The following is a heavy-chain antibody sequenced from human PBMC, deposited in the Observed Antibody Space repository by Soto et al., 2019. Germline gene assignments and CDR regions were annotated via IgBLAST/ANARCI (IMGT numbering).Heavy chain of an antibody. CDR3: ARARSFDY. Sequence: SETLSLTCTVSGGSISSGDYYWSWIRQPPGKGLEWIGYIYYGGSMSYNPSLKSRVTISVDTSKNQFSLKLTSVTAADTAVYYCARARSFDYWGQGTLVTVSS. CDR1: GGSISSGDYY. V-gene: IGHV4-30-4*01. CDR2: IYYGGSM. J-gene: IGHJ4*02. D-gene: IGHD6-6*01.